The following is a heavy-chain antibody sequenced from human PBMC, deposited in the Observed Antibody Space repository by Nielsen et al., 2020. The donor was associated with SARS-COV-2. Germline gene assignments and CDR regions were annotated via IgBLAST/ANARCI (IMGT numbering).Heavy chain of an antibody. CDR1: GSSLSTSGVS. Sequence: SGPTLVKPTQTLTLTCTFSGSSLSTSGVSVGWIRQPPGKALEWLAVIYWDDDQRYSPSLKNRLTITKYTSKNQVVLTMTNMEPVDTATYYCGHRAGQLLPDFWGQGTLVTVSS. D-gene: IGHD2-2*01. CDR2: IYWDDDQ. J-gene: IGHJ4*02. CDR3: GHRAGQLLPDF. V-gene: IGHV2-5*02.